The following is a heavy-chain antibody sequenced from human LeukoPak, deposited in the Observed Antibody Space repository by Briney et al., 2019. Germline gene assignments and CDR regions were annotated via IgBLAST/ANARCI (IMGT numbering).Heavy chain of an antibody. V-gene: IGHV4-39*01. CDR1: GGSISRSSYY. J-gene: IGHJ4*02. Sequence: PSETLSLTCSLPGGSISRSSYYWGWIRHPPGKGLEWIGSLYYSGNTYHNPSLKSRVTISVDTSKNQFSLKLSSVTAADTAVYYCARQDVEMATADYWGQGTLVTVSS. CDR3: ARQDVEMATADY. D-gene: IGHD5-24*01. CDR2: LYYSGNT.